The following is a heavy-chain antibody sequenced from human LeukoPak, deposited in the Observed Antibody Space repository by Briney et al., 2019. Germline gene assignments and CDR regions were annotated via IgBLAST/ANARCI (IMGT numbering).Heavy chain of an antibody. CDR1: DGSISSTSDS. D-gene: IGHD3-10*01. V-gene: IGHV4-39*07. Sequence: SETLSLTCTVSDGSISSTSDSWGRIRQSPGRGVEWIGSIHYSGTTYYNPSLKSRVTISLDASKNQFSLKLNSVTAADTAVYYCARDILSGTDLDMFRGVSGMDVWGQGTTVTVSS. J-gene: IGHJ6*02. CDR3: ARDILSGTDLDMFRGVSGMDV. CDR2: IHYSGTT.